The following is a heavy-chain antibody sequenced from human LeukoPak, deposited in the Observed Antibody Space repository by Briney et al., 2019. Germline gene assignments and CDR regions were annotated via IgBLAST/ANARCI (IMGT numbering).Heavy chain of an antibody. CDR1: GFIFSSYW. CDR2: INQDGDET. V-gene: IGHV3-7*01. Sequence: PGGSLRLSCAASGFIFSSYWMTWVRQAPGKGLEWVANINQDGDETHYVDSLEGRFIVSRDNSKNTLYLQMNSLRAEDTAVYYCAKCPPQARVYYYYMDVWGKGTTVTVSS. D-gene: IGHD6-6*01. J-gene: IGHJ6*03. CDR3: AKCPPQARVYYYYMDV.